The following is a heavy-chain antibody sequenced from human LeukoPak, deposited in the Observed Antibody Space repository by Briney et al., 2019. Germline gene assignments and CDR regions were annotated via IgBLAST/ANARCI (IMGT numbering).Heavy chain of an antibody. D-gene: IGHD2-2*01. CDR1: GFTFSSYA. CDR3: AKGQLRSATRYYGMDV. CDR2: ISGSGGST. Sequence: PGGSLRLSCAASGFTFSSYAMSWVRQAPGKGLEWVSAISGSGGSTYYADSVKGRFTISRDNSKNTLYLQMNSLRAEDTAVYYCAKGQLRSATRYYGMDVWGQGTTVTVSS. J-gene: IGHJ6*02. V-gene: IGHV3-23*01.